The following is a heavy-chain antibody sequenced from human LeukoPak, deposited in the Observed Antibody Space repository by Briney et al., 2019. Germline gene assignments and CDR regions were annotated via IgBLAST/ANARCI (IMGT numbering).Heavy chain of an antibody. CDR2: ISSSSSYI. CDR1: GFTFDDYA. Sequence: GGSLRLSCAASGFTFDDYAMHWVRQAPGKGLEWVSSISSSSSYIYYADSVKGRFTISRDNAKNSLYLQMNSLRAEDTAVYYCARDAVSWEYSYSYWGQGTLVTVSS. D-gene: IGHD5-18*01. J-gene: IGHJ4*02. V-gene: IGHV3-21*01. CDR3: ARDAVSWEYSYSY.